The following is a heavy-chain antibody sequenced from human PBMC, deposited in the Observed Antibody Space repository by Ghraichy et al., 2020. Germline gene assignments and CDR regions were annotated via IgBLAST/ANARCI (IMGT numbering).Heavy chain of an antibody. J-gene: IGHJ4*02. CDR2: IYYSGST. CDR3: ASTPITIFGVVTTGPYYFDY. D-gene: IGHD3-3*01. CDR1: GGSISSGGYY. Sequence: GGSISSGGYYWSWIRQHPGKGLEWIGYIYYSGSTYYNPSLKSRVTISVDTSKNQFSLKLSSVTAADTAVYYCASTPITIFGVVTTGPYYFDYWGQGTLVTVSS. V-gene: IGHV4-31*02.